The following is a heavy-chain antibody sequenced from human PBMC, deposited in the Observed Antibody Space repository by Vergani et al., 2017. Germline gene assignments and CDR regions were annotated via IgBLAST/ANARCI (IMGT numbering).Heavy chain of an antibody. CDR1: GFTFSSYW. CDR2: IKQDGSEK. CDR3: AREKYDFWSGYLFDY. J-gene: IGHJ4*02. Sequence: EVQLVESGGGLVQPGGSLRLSCAASGFTFSSYWMSWVRQAPGKGLEWVANIKQDGSEKYYVDSVKGRFTISSDNAKNSLYLQMNSLRAEDTAVYYCAREKYDFWSGYLFDYWGQGTLVTVSS. V-gene: IGHV3-7*01. D-gene: IGHD3-3*01.